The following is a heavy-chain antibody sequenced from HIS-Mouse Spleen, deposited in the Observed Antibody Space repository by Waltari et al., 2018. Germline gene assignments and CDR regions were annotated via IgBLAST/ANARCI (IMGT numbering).Heavy chain of an antibody. J-gene: IGHJ4*02. Sequence: QVQLQQWGAGLLKPSETPSLTCAVYGGAFSGYYWCWIRQPPGMGLEWIGEINHRGSTNYNPSLKSRVTISVDTSKNQFSLKLSSVTAADTAVYYCARGGYSYGPPLDYWGQGTLVTVSS. CDR1: GGAFSGYY. D-gene: IGHD5-18*01. CDR2: INHRGST. V-gene: IGHV4-34*01. CDR3: ARGGYSYGPPLDY.